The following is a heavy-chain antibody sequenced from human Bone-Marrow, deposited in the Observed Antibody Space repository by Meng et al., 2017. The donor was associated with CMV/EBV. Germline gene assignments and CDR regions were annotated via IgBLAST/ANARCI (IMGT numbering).Heavy chain of an antibody. Sequence: SETLSLTCAVYGGSFSGYYWSWIRQPPGKGLEWIGEINHSGSTNYNPSLKSRVTISVDTSKNQFSLKLSSVTAADTAVYYCARESPGDRAVDYWGQGTLVTDSS. CDR3: ARESPGDRAVDY. D-gene: IGHD7-27*01. J-gene: IGHJ4*02. CDR2: INHSGST. V-gene: IGHV4-34*01. CDR1: GGSFSGYY.